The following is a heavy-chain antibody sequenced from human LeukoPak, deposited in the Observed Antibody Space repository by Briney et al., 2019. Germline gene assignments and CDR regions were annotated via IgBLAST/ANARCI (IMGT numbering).Heavy chain of an antibody. Sequence: GGSLRLSCAASGFTFSTCAMSWVRQAPGKGLEWVAGIASSLGATYYADSVKGRFRISRDNSKSTLNLQMNRLRTEHTAIYYCPKSPPPSDRGDFSSHFDFWGQGTLVTVSS. V-gene: IGHV3-23*01. CDR2: IASSLGAT. D-gene: IGHD2-21*02. J-gene: IGHJ4*02. CDR3: PKSPPPSDRGDFSSHFDF. CDR1: GFTFSTCA.